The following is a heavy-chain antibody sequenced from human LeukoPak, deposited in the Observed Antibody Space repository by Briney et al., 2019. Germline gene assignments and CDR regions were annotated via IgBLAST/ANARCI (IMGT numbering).Heavy chain of an antibody. J-gene: IGHJ3*02. V-gene: IGHV3-30*02. CDR2: IWYDGSNK. D-gene: IGHD1-14*01. CDR3: AKGGTTIASGAFDI. Sequence: PGGSLRLSCAASGFTFSSYGMHWVRQAPGKGLEWVAVIWYDGSNKYYADSVKGRFTISRDNSKNTLYLQMNSLRAEDTAVYYCAKGGTTIASGAFDIWGQGTMVTVSS. CDR1: GFTFSSYG.